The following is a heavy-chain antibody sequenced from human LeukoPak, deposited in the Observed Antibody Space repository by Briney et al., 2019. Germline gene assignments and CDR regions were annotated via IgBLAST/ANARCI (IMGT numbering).Heavy chain of an antibody. CDR1: GFTFSSYG. Sequence: AGGSLRLSCAASGFTFSSYGMTWVRQAPGKGLEWVSGISGSGGSTYYADPVKGRFTISRDNSKNTLYLQMNSLRAEDTAVYYCAKAYCTSSSCSLDYYGLDVWGQGTTVTVSS. J-gene: IGHJ6*02. D-gene: IGHD2-2*01. CDR3: AKAYCTSSSCSLDYYGLDV. V-gene: IGHV3-23*01. CDR2: ISGSGGST.